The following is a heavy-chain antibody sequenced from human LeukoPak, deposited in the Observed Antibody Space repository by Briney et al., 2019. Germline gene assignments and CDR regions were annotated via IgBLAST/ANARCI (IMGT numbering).Heavy chain of an antibody. CDR3: ARLTAVAAAFDY. V-gene: IGHV4-39*01. CDR1: GGSISSSSYY. CDR2: IYYSGST. Sequence: SETLSLTCTVSGGSISSSSYYWGWIRQPPGKGLEWIGSIYYSGSTYYNPSLKSRVTISVDTSKNQFSLKLSSVTAADTAVYYCARLTAVAAAFDYWGQGTLVTVSS. J-gene: IGHJ4*02. D-gene: IGHD6-19*01.